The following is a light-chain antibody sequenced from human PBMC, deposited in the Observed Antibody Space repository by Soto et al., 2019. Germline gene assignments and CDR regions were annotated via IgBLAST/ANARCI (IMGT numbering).Light chain of an antibody. J-gene: IGKJ4*01. CDR3: QQYHDWPS. CDR1: QSVSGN. Sequence: EIVMTQSPATLSVSPGERATLSCRASQSVSGNLVWYQQKPGQAPRLLLYGASTRATGIPARFSGSGSGTKFTLTISSLQSEDFAVYYCQQYHDWPSFGGGTKVDIK. V-gene: IGKV3-15*01. CDR2: GAS.